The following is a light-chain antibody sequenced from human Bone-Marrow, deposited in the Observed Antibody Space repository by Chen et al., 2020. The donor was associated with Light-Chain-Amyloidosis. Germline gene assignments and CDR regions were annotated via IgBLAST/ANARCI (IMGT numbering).Light chain of an antibody. Sequence: QSALTQPASVSGSPGQSITISCTGTSSAVGGDNHVSWYQQHPDKAPKLMIYEVTNRPSWVPDLFSGSKSDNTASLPISALQTEDEADYFCSSYTITNTLVFGSGTRVTVL. V-gene: IGLV2-14*01. CDR1: SSAVGGDNH. CDR2: EVT. CDR3: SSYTITNTLV. J-gene: IGLJ1*01.